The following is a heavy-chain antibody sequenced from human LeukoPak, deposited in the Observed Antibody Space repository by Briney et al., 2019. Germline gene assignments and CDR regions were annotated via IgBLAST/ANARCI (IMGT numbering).Heavy chain of an antibody. J-gene: IGHJ4*02. V-gene: IGHV3-21*01. CDR3: ARDGDYVGTFDY. CDR2: ISSSSSYI. Sequence: GGSLSLSCAASGFTFSSYSMNWVRQAPGKGLEWVSSISSSSSYIYYADSVKGRFTISRDNAKNSLYLQMNSLRAEDTAVYYCARDGDYVGTFDYWGQGTLVTVSS. D-gene: IGHD4-17*01. CDR1: GFTFSSYS.